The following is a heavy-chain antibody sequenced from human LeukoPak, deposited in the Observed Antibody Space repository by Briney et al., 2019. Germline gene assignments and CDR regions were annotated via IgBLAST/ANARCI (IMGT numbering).Heavy chain of an antibody. Sequence: PSGTLSLTCTVSGGSTSGDYWSGVRQRPGEGLECGWYIYYSGSTHSTPPLKSRVTISVDTSKNKFSLKLSSVTAADTAVYYCARGGWYGRYFDYWGQGTLVTVSS. CDR2: IYYSGST. CDR3: ARGGWYGRYFDY. D-gene: IGHD6-19*01. V-gene: IGHV4-59*08. J-gene: IGHJ4*02. CDR1: GGSTSGDY.